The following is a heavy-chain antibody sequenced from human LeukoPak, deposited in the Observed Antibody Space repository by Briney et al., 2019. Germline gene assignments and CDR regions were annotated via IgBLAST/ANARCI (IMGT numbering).Heavy chain of an antibody. Sequence: ASVKVSCKASGYSFTSYDINWVRQASGQGLEWMGWMNANSGNTGYVQKFQGRVTFTRNPSISTAYMELSSLRSQDTAMYYCARFGYYDSSGEGGEWGQGTLVTVSS. CDR1: GYSFTSYD. CDR3: ARFGYYDSSGEGGE. V-gene: IGHV1-8*03. D-gene: IGHD3-22*01. J-gene: IGHJ4*02. CDR2: MNANSGNT.